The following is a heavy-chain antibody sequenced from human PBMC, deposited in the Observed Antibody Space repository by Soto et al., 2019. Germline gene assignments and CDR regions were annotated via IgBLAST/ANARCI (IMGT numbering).Heavy chain of an antibody. CDR3: AKQGYCSSTSCYGLFSWFDP. J-gene: IGHJ5*02. D-gene: IGHD2-2*01. CDR1: CGSISSSSYY. Sequence: PSQTLSLTCTVSCGSISSSSYYWGWIRQPPGKGLEWIGSIYYSGSTYYNPSLKSRVTISVDTSKNQFSLKLSSVTAADTAVYYCAKQGYCSSTSCYGLFSWFDPWGQGTLVTVSS. CDR2: IYYSGST. V-gene: IGHV4-39*01.